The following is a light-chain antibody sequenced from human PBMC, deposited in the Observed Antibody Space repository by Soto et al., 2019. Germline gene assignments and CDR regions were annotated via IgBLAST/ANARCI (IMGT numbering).Light chain of an antibody. J-gene: IGLJ2*01. CDR1: NIGSKH. V-gene: IGLV3-9*01. CDR3: HVWDSSTVV. CDR2: RDT. Sequence: YELTQPLSVSVAPGQTARITCGGDNIGSKHVYWFQQKPGQAPVMVIYRDTNRPSGIPERFSGSNSGNTATLTVSRAQVGDEADYYCHVWDSSTVVFGGGTKVTVL.